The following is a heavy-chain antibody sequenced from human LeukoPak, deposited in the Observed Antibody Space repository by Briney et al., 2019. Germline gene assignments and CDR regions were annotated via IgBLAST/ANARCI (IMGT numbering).Heavy chain of an antibody. D-gene: IGHD3-3*01. V-gene: IGHV3-23*01. CDR1: GFTFSSYA. CDR2: ISGSGGST. Sequence: PGGSLRLSCAASGFTFSSYAMSWVRQAPGKGLEWVSAISGSGGSTYYADSVKGRFTISRDNSKNTLYLQMNSLRAEDTAVYYCAKGSDFWSGYWVGNWFDPWGQGTLVTVSS. CDR3: AKGSDFWSGYWVGNWFDP. J-gene: IGHJ5*02.